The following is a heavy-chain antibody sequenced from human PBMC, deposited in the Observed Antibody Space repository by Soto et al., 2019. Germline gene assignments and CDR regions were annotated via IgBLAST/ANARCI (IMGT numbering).Heavy chain of an antibody. CDR3: ARVTYYYDSSGYLVLDI. J-gene: IGHJ3*02. CDR2: IYPGDSDT. Sequence: WSGRVRKKTGKGLEWMGIIYPGDSDTRYSPSFQGQVTISADKSISTAYLQWSSLKASDTAMYYCARVTYYYDSSGYLVLDIWGQGTMVTGS. D-gene: IGHD3-22*01. CDR1: W. V-gene: IGHV5-51*01.